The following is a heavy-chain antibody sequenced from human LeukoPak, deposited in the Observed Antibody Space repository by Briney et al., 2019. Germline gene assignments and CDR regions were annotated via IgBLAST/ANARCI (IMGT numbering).Heavy chain of an antibody. V-gene: IGHV3-30*02. CDR2: IRYDGSDK. CDR1: GFTFSSYG. D-gene: IGHD4-17*01. J-gene: IGHJ6*02. Sequence: PGGSLRLSCAASGFTFSSYGMHWVRQAPGKGLEWVAFIRYDGSDKYYADSVKGRFTISRDNSKNTLYLQMNSLRAEDTAVYYCAKPSGAVTNYGMDVWGQGTTVTVSS. CDR3: AKPSGAVTNYGMDV.